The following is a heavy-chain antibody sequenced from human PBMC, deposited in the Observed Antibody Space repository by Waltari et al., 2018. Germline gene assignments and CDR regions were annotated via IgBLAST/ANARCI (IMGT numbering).Heavy chain of an antibody. Sequence: QVQLQQWGAGLLKPSETLSPTCAVYGWSLNVYYWSWIRQPPGKGLEWIGEIKHSGNTNYMPALKGRCAIAVATAQKPFSVELASVAAAETAVYYGAGLEDSSGGNCDSGNQYAVDVWGLGTTVSVSS. D-gene: IGHD2-21*02. CDR1: GWSLNVYY. CDR2: IKHSGNT. J-gene: IGHJ6*02. V-gene: IGHV4-34*01. CDR3: AGLEDSSGGNCDSGNQYAVDV.